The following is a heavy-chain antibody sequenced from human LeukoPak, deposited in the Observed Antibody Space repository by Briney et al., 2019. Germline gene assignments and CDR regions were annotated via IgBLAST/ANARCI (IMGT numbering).Heavy chain of an antibody. V-gene: IGHV3-53*01. CDR1: GFTVSSNY. CDR3: ARDDGVYSSSAASY. CDR2: IYSGGST. Sequence: GGSLRLSCAASGFTVSSNYMSWVRQAPGKGLEWVSVIYSGGSTYYADSVKGRFTISRDNSKNTLYLQMNSLRAEDTAVYYCARDDGVYSSSAASYWGQGTLVTVSS. J-gene: IGHJ4*02. D-gene: IGHD6-6*01.